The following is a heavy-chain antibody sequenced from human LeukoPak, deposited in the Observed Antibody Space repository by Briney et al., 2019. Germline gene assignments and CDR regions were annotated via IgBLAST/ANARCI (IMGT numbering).Heavy chain of an antibody. CDR1: GFTFSYFS. Sequence: GGSLRLSCSASGFTFSYFSMNWVRQAPGKGLEWVSSISSTGSVTHYADSVKGRFTISRDNARNSLFLQMHSLRAEDTAVYYCARECSSSFTPFFDYWGRGNLVTVSS. V-gene: IGHV3-48*04. CDR2: ISSTGSVT. CDR3: ARECSSSFTPFFDY. D-gene: IGHD6-6*01. J-gene: IGHJ4*02.